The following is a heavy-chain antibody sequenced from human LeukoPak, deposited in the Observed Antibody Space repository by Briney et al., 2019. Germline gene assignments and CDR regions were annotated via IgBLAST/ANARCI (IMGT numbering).Heavy chain of an antibody. Sequence: GASVKVSCTASGYTFTSYDINWVRQATGQGLEWMGWISTYNGDTKVAQKFQGRVSMTTDTSSRTAYMELRSLRTDDTAVYYCARPMRAAAGPRYYYYYGMDVWGQGTTVTVSS. D-gene: IGHD6-13*01. J-gene: IGHJ6*02. CDR3: ARPMRAAAGPRYYYYYGMDV. V-gene: IGHV1-18*01. CDR2: ISTYNGDT. CDR1: GYTFTSYD.